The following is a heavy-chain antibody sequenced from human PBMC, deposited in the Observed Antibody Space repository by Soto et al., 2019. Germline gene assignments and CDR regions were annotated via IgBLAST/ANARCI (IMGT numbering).Heavy chain of an antibody. Sequence: GGSLRLSCAASGFTVSNNYMTWVRQAPGKGLEWVSFIYSSGSTYYADSVKGRFTISRDNFKDTLYLQMNSLRAEDTAVYYCARGYSYTQPVFDYWGLGTLVTVSS. D-gene: IGHD5-18*01. CDR1: GFTVSNNY. CDR2: IYSSGST. V-gene: IGHV3-53*01. J-gene: IGHJ4*02. CDR3: ARGYSYTQPVFDY.